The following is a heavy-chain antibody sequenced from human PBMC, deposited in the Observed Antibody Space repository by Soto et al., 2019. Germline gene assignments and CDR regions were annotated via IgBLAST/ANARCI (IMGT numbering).Heavy chain of an antibody. CDR1: DGSMNSASSY. J-gene: IGHJ4*02. V-gene: IGHV4-39*01. CDR3: ARVGGYVSVGYYYLWDS. CDR2: INHSGST. D-gene: IGHD3-22*01. Sequence: QLQLQESGPGLVKPSATLSLTCRVSDGSMNSASSYWGWIRQPPGNGLEWIGVINHSGSTSHNSSLHGRVTMSVDASMNQFSLKLTPMTAADPAVYYCARVGGYVSVGYYYLWDSWGQGTLVTVSS.